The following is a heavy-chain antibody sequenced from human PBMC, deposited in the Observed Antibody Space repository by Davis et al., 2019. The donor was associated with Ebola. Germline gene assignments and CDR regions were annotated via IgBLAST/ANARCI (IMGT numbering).Heavy chain of an antibody. CDR3: ARDFRGRGDNWNYASLDY. V-gene: IGHV1-69*13. D-gene: IGHD1-7*01. Sequence: SVKVSCKASGGTFSSYAISWVRQAPGQGLEWMGGIIPIFGTANYAQKFQGRVTITADESTSTAYMELSSLRSEDTAVYYCARDFRGRGDNWNYASLDYWGQGTLVTVSS. CDR1: GGTFSSYA. J-gene: IGHJ4*02. CDR2: IIPIFGTA.